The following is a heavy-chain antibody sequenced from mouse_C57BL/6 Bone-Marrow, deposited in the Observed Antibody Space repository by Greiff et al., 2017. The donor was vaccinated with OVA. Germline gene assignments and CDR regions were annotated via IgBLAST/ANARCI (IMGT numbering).Heavy chain of an antibody. J-gene: IGHJ1*03. Sequence: QVQLKESGAELVRPGTSVKVSCKASGYAFTNYLIEWVKQRPGQGLEWIGVINPGSGGTNYNEKFKGKATLTADKSSSTAYMQLSSLTSEDSAVYFCARYDYDSYWYFDVWGTGTTVTVSS. V-gene: IGHV1-54*01. CDR1: GYAFTNYL. CDR2: INPGSGGT. CDR3: ARYDYDSYWYFDV. D-gene: IGHD2-4*01.